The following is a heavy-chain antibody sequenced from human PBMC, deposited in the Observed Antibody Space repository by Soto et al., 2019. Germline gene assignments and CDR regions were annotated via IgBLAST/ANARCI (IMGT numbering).Heavy chain of an antibody. D-gene: IGHD2-2*01. CDR3: TTGGYCSSTSCYSEY. CDR1: GVTFSNAW. Sequence: GGSLRLSCAASGVTFSNAWMSWVRQAPGKGLEWVGRIKSKTDGGTTDYAAPVKGRFTISRDDSKNTLYLQMNSLKTEDTAVYYCTTGGYCSSTSCYSEYWGQGTLVTVSS. J-gene: IGHJ4*02. V-gene: IGHV3-15*01. CDR2: IKSKTDGGTT.